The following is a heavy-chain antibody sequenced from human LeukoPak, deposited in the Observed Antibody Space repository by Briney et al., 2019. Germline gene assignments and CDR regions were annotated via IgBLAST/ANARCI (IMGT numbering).Heavy chain of an antibody. V-gene: IGHV3-30*03. CDR3: ASGYSSSSFIDSIDY. CDR2: ISYDGRNK. Sequence: PGRSLRLSCAASGFTFSSYGMHWVRQAPGKGLEWVAVISYDGRNKYYADSVKGRFTISRDNSKNTLYLQMGSLRAEDMAVYYCASGYSSSSFIDSIDYWGQGTLVTVSS. J-gene: IGHJ4*02. CDR1: GFTFSSYG. D-gene: IGHD6-6*01.